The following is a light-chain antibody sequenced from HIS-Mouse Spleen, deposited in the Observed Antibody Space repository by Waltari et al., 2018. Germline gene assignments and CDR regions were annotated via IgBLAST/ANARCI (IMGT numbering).Light chain of an antibody. V-gene: IGKV3-15*01. Sequence: EIVMTQSPATLSVSPGERATLSCRAGQSVSSNLAWYHQEPGQYPRLLIYGASTRATGNPARFSGSGSGTEFTLTISSLQSEHFAVYYCQQYNNWPPITFGQGTRLEIK. CDR2: GAS. CDR3: QQYNNWPPIT. J-gene: IGKJ5*01. CDR1: QSVSSN.